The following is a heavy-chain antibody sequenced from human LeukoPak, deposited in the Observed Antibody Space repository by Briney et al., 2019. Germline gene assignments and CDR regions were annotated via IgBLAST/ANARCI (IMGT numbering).Heavy chain of an antibody. Sequence: LRLSCAASGFTFSDYYMSWIRQPPGKGLEWIGSIYYSGSTYYNPSLKSRVTISVDTSKNQFSLKLSPVTAADTAVYYCARILPPPIRFLEWLSARSDAFDIWGQGTMVTVSS. CDR2: IYYSGST. CDR3: ARILPPPIRFLEWLSARSDAFDI. V-gene: IGHV4-38-2*01. D-gene: IGHD3-3*01. CDR1: GFTFSDYY. J-gene: IGHJ3*02.